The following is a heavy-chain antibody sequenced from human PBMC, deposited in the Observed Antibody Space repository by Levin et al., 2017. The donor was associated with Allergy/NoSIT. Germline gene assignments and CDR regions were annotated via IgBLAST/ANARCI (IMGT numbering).Heavy chain of an antibody. Sequence: GGSLRLSCAASGFTFSSYSMHWVRQVPGKGLEWVAVISYDAKNIYYADSVRGRFTISRDNSKNTLDVQMNTLRVDDTAVYFCAREKLTARIAGRGGMDVWGQGTMVTVSS. V-gene: IGHV3-30*04. CDR2: ISYDAKNI. D-gene: IGHD3-16*02. CDR1: GFTFSSYS. CDR3: AREKLTARIAGRGGMDV. J-gene: IGHJ6*02.